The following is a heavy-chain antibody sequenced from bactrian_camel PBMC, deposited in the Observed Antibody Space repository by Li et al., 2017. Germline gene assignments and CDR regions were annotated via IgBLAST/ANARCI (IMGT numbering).Heavy chain of an antibody. CDR1: GFTFDDPD. CDR3: ARSSGRYCLLKLRDFII. Sequence: HVLLVESGGGSVQAGGSLRLSCTASGFTFDDPDLDWYRKAPGNECELVSFISSDNSTHYADSVKGRFTISQDNAKNTVYLQMNSLKPEDSAMYYCARSSGRYCLLKLRDFIIWGQGTQVTVS. D-gene: IGHD3*01. J-gene: IGHJ4*01. CDR2: ISSDNST. V-gene: IGHV3S63*01.